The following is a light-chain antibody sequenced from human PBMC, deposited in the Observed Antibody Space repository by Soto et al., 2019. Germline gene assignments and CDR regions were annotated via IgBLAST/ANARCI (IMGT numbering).Light chain of an antibody. Sequence: DIQMAQSPSSLSASVGDRVTITCRASQTISTYLNWYQQKPGKAPKLQIDAVSSLQSGVPSRFSGTGSGTDFTLTISSLQPDDFATYYCLQTYSTAIFTFGPGTKVDFK. CDR2: AVS. CDR1: QTISTY. J-gene: IGKJ3*01. CDR3: LQTYSTAIFT. V-gene: IGKV1-39*01.